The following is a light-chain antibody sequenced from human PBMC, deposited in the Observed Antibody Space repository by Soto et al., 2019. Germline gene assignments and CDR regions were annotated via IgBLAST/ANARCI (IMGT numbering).Light chain of an antibody. CDR2: GAS. CDR3: QQRSNWPPIT. V-gene: IGKV3D-20*02. J-gene: IGKJ5*01. CDR1: QTISSRY. Sequence: EIVLAQSPGTLSLSPGERATLSCRASQTISSRYLTWYQQKSGQVPRLLIYGASSRATGIPDRFSGSRSGTDFTLTINSLEPEDFAVYYCQQRSNWPPITFGQGTRLEIK.